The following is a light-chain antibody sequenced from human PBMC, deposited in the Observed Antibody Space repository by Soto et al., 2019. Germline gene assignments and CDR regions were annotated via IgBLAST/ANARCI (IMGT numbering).Light chain of an antibody. CDR3: QQYGSSPRT. Sequence: EIVLTQCPGTLSLSPGERATLSCRASQSVSSSYLAWYQQKPGQAPRLLIYGASSRATSIPDRFSGSGSGTDFTLTISRMEPEDFAVYYCQQYGSSPRTFGQGTKV. CDR2: GAS. V-gene: IGKV3-20*01. J-gene: IGKJ1*01. CDR1: QSVSSSY.